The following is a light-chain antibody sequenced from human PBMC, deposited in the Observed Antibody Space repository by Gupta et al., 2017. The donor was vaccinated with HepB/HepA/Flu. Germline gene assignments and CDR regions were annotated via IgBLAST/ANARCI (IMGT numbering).Light chain of an antibody. CDR2: EVS. Sequence: QSALTQPASVSGSPGQSIPISCTGTSSDVGSYDFVSWYQQNPGKAPKLMIYEVSKRPSGVSNRFSGSKSGNTASLTISGLQAEDKADYYCCSYAGSGTLIFGGGTKLTVL. V-gene: IGLV2-23*02. J-gene: IGLJ2*01. CDR1: SSDVGSYDF. CDR3: CSYAGSGTLI.